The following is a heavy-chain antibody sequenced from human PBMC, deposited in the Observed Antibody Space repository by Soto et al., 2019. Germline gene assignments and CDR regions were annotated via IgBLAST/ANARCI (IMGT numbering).Heavy chain of an antibody. CDR3: AREKRAYCSGASCYSLDS. CDR1: DVSLTGYY. J-gene: IGHJ4*02. V-gene: IGHV4-4*07. D-gene: IGHD2-15*01. CDR2: VYTSGGT. Sequence: QVQLQESGPGLVKPSETLSLTCTVSDVSLTGYYWSWIRQPAGQGLEWIGRVYTSGGTDYNPSLKSRLTMSIDTSKKQFSLKLSSVTAADTAVYYCAREKRAYCSGASCYSLDSWGQGTLVSVSS.